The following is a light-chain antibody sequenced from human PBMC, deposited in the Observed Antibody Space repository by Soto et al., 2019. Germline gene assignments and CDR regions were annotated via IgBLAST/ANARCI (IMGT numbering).Light chain of an antibody. V-gene: IGKV1-5*01. CDR1: QTISPF. Sequence: DIQLTQSPPSLSASVGDRVTITCRASQTISPFLNWYQCKPGKPPKLLIYESSNLRGGVPLRFSGSGSGTEFTLTISSLQPDDSATYYCQQYNSYPWTFGQGTKVQIK. CDR2: ESS. CDR3: QQYNSYPWT. J-gene: IGKJ1*01.